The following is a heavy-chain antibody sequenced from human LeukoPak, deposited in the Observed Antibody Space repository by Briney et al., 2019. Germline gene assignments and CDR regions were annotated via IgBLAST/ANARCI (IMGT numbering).Heavy chain of an antibody. Sequence: ASVKVSCKASGYTFTSYGISWVRQAPGQVLEWMGWISAYNGNTNYAQKLQGRVTMTTDTSTSTAYMELRSLRSDDTAVYYCARDGKYYDSSGPPRYYWGQGTLVTVSS. D-gene: IGHD3-22*01. CDR3: ARDGKYYDSSGPPRYY. CDR2: ISAYNGNT. V-gene: IGHV1-18*01. CDR1: GYTFTSYG. J-gene: IGHJ4*02.